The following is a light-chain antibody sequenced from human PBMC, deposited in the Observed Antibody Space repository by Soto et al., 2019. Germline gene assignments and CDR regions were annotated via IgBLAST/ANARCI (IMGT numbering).Light chain of an antibody. CDR1: QSVLYSSNNKNY. Sequence: DIVMTQSPDSLAVSLGERATINCKSSQSVLYSSNNKNYLAWYQQKPGQPPKLLIYWASTPEAGVPDRFSGRGSGTDFTLTISSLQAEDVAVYYCQQYYSTPRTFGQGTKLEIK. J-gene: IGKJ2*01. CDR2: WAS. CDR3: QQYYSTPRT. V-gene: IGKV4-1*01.